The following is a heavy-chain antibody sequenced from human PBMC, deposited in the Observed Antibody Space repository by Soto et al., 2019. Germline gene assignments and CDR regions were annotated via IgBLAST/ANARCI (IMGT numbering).Heavy chain of an antibody. V-gene: IGHV1-69*13. D-gene: IGHD2-15*01. CDR1: GGTFSSYA. J-gene: IGHJ5*02. CDR3: AREYCSGGSCYSTP. Sequence: SVKVFCKASGGTFSSYATCWVRQAPGQGLEWMGGIIPIFGTANYAQKFQGRVTITADESTSTAYMELSSLRSEDTAVYYGAREYCSGGSCYSTPWGQRTLVTI. CDR2: IIPIFGTA.